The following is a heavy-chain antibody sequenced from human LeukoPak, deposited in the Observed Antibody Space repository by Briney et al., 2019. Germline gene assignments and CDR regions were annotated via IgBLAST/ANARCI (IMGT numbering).Heavy chain of an antibody. CDR1: DYPITGGYY. V-gene: IGHV4-38-2*01. CDR3: ARLLDYGARNFDH. Sequence: PSETLSLTXGVSDYPITGGYYWAWIRQPPGKGLEWIGSIYHSGSTYYNPSLKSRVIISVDTSKNQFSLKLSSVTAADTAVYYCARLLDYGARNFDHWGQGTLVTVSS. D-gene: IGHD4-17*01. CDR2: IYHSGST. J-gene: IGHJ4*02.